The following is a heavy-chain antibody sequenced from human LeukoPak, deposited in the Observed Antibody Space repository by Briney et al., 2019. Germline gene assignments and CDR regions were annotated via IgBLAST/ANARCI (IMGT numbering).Heavy chain of an antibody. J-gene: IGHJ5*02. D-gene: IGHD5-18*01. V-gene: IGHV4-59*01. CDR2: IYYSGST. CDR3: ARNQRGYSYGGKFDP. CDR1: GGSISSYY. Sequence: SETLSLTCTVSGGSISSYYWSWIRQPPGKGLEWIGYIYYSGSTNCNPSLKSRVTISVDTSKNQFSLKLSSVTAADTAVYYCARNQRGYSYGGKFDPWGQGTLVTVSS.